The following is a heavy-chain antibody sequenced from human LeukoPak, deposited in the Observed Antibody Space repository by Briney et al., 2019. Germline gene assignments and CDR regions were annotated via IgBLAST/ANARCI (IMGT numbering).Heavy chain of an antibody. D-gene: IGHD3-10*01. CDR2: IYYSGST. Sequence: SETLSLTCTVSGGSISSHYWSWIRQPPGKGLEWIGYIYYSGSTNYNPSLKSRVTISVDTSKNQFSLKLSSVTAADTAVYYCARHKGPGSGSYSDYWGRGTLVTVSS. CDR1: GGSISSHY. V-gene: IGHV4-59*08. CDR3: ARHKGPGSGSYSDY. J-gene: IGHJ4*02.